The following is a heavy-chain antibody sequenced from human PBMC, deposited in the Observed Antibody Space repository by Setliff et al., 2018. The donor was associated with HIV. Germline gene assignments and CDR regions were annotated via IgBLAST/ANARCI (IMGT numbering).Heavy chain of an antibody. CDR2: IYHSEST. D-gene: IGHD6-19*01. J-gene: IGHJ4*02. CDR1: GYSISSGYY. CDR3: ARATGYSSGWRINYFDH. Sequence: SETLSLTCAVSGYSISSGYYWGWIRQPPGKGLEWIGSIYHSESTYYNPSLKSRVTISVDTSKNQFSLKLSSVTAADTAVYYCARATGYSSGWRINYFDHWGQGTPVTVSS. V-gene: IGHV4-38-2*01.